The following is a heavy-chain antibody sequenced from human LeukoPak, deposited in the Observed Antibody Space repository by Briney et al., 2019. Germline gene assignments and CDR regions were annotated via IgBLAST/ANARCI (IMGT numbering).Heavy chain of an antibody. J-gene: IGHJ4*02. V-gene: IGHV4-4*02. CDR3: ARSRVKRVAVAGTGYFDY. D-gene: IGHD6-19*01. Sequence: PSGTLSLTCAVSGGSISISNWWSWVRQPPGEGLEWIGEIYHSGSTNYNPSLKSRVTISVDTSKNQFSLKLSSVTAADTAVYYCARSRVKRVAVAGTGYFDYWGQGTLVTVSS. CDR2: IYHSGST. CDR1: GGSISISNW.